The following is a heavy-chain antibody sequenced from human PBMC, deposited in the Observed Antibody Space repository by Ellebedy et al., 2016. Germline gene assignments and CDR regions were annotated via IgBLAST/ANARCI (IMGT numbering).Heavy chain of an antibody. V-gene: IGHV3-21*01. CDR2: ISSSSSYI. CDR3: ASGFDYGDYIEVGPLDP. D-gene: IGHD4-17*01. Sequence: GGSLRLSCAASGFTFSSYSMNWVRQAPGKGLEWVSSISSSSSYIYYADSVKGRFTISRDNAKNSLYLQMNSLRAEDTAVYYCASGFDYGDYIEVGPLDPWGQGTLVTVSS. CDR1: GFTFSSYS. J-gene: IGHJ5*02.